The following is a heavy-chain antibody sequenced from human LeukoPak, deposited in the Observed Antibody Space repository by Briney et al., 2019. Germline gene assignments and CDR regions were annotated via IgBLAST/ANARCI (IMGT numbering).Heavy chain of an antibody. CDR2: IIGSGSST. CDR3: AKDRAQQLVLDF. D-gene: IGHD6-13*01. Sequence: GGSLRLSCAAPGFTFTSYAMSWGRQAPGKGLEWVSAIIGSGSSTYYADSVKGRFTISRDNSKNTLFLQMNSVRAEDTAVYYCAKDRAQQLVLDFWGQGTLVTVSS. V-gene: IGHV3-23*01. CDR1: GFTFTSYA. J-gene: IGHJ4*02.